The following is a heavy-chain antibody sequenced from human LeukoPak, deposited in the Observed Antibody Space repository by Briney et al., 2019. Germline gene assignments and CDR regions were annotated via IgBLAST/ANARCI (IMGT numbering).Heavy chain of an antibody. D-gene: IGHD3-22*01. J-gene: IGHJ4*02. V-gene: IGHV3-23*01. CDR1: GFTFSSYA. CDR2: ISGSDYTT. CDR3: AKESSGYYEY. Sequence: GGSLRLSCGASGFTFSSYAMSWVRQAPGKGLEWVSAISGSDYTTYYADSVKGRFTLSRDNSKNTLYLQMNSLRAEDTALYYCAKESSGYYEYWGQGTLVTVSS.